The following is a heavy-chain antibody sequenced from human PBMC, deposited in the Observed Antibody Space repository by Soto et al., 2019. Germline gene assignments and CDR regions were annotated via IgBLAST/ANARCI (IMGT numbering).Heavy chain of an antibody. CDR3: ARHLGEGRRSHYYYYYYGMDV. Sequence: PGESLKISCKGSGYSFTSYWIGWVRQMPGKGLEWMGIIYPGDSDTRYSPSFQGQVTISADKSISTAYLQWSSLKASDTAMYYCARHLGEGRRSHYYYYYYGMDVWGQGTTVTVSS. V-gene: IGHV5-51*01. J-gene: IGHJ6*02. CDR2: IYPGDSDT. CDR1: GYSFTSYW. D-gene: IGHD3-10*01.